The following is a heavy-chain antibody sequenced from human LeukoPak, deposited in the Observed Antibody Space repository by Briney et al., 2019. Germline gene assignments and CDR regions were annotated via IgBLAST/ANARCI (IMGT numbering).Heavy chain of an antibody. CDR1: GGTFSSYA. D-gene: IGHD1-26*01. CDR2: IIPIFGTA. J-gene: IGHJ4*02. CDR3: TRGSGGSSHSGIHY. V-gene: IGHV1-69*13. Sequence: ASVKVSCKASGGTFSSYAISWVRQAPGQGLEWMGGIIPIFGTANYAQKFQGRGTITADESTSTASTELSSLRSEDTAVYYCTRGSGGSSHSGIHYWGQGTLVTVSS.